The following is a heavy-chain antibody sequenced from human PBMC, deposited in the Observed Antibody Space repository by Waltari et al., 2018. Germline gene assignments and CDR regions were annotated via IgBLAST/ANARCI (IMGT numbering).Heavy chain of an antibody. D-gene: IGHD5-12*01. J-gene: IGHJ4*02. V-gene: IGHV3-74*01. CDR2: INSDGSTT. CDR1: GFTFSRYW. Sequence: EVQLVESGGGLAQPGGSLRLSCVASGFTFSRYWMHWVRQAPGKGLVGGSRINSDGSTTNYADAVKGRFTSSRDNAKNTRYLQMNSLRAEDTAVYYCAKGGGWLQDYWGQGTLVTVSS. CDR3: AKGGGWLQDY.